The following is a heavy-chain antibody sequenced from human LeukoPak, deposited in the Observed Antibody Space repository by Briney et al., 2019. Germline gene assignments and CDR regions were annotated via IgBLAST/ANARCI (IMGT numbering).Heavy chain of an antibody. J-gene: IGHJ6*03. D-gene: IGHD6-13*01. V-gene: IGHV3-23*01. CDR1: GFTFSSYA. CDR3: AKDHAAWYSSSWYGWNYYYYMDV. Sequence: PGGSLRLSCAASGFTFSSYAMSWVRQAPGKGLEWVSAISGSGGSTYYADSVKGRFTISRDNSKNTLYLQMNSLRAEDTAVYYCAKDHAAWYSSSWYGWNYYYYMDVWGKGTTVTVSS. CDR2: ISGSGGST.